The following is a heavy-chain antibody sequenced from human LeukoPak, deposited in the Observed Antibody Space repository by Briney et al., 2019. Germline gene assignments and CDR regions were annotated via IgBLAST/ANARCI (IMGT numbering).Heavy chain of an antibody. CDR1: GGSISTYC. Sequence: SETLSLTCTVSGGSISTYCWSWIRQPAGKGLEWIGHICTSGSTNYNPSLKSRVTMSVDTSNNEFSLKLSSVTAADTAVYYCARDVMITFGGVIVRRLEDAFDIWGQGTMVTVSS. V-gene: IGHV4-4*07. D-gene: IGHD3-16*02. CDR3: ARDVMITFGGVIVRRLEDAFDI. J-gene: IGHJ3*02. CDR2: ICTSGST.